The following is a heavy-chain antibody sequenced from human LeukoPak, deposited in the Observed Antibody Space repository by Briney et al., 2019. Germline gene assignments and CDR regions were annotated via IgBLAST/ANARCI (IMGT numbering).Heavy chain of an antibody. V-gene: IGHV3-23*01. D-gene: IGHD2-15*01. CDR2: ISGSGGST. J-gene: IGHJ3*02. Sequence: GGSLILSCAASGFTFSSYAMSWVRQAPGKGLEWVSAISGSGGSTYYADSVKGRFTISRDNSKNTLYLQMNSLRAEDTAVYYCAKGPQGPRTYCSGGSCYGDDAFDIWGQGTMVTVSS. CDR1: GFTFSSYA. CDR3: AKGPQGPRTYCSGGSCYGDDAFDI.